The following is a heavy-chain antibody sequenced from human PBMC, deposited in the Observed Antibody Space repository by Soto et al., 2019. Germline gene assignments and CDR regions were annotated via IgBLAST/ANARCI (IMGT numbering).Heavy chain of an antibody. CDR2: ISGSGGST. D-gene: IGHD1-1*01. CDR1: GFTFSSFA. J-gene: IGHJ5*02. Sequence: GGSLRLSCAASGFTFSSFAMSWVRQAPGKGLEWVSVISGSGGSTNYAESVKGRFSISRDNSKNTLYLQMNSLRVEDTAVYYCARDRGPIGTIPRFDPWGQGALVTVSS. V-gene: IGHV3-23*01. CDR3: ARDRGPIGTIPRFDP.